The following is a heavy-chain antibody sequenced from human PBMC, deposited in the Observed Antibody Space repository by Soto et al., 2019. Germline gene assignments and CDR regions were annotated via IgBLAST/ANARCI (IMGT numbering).Heavy chain of an antibody. D-gene: IGHD3-22*01. J-gene: IGHJ4*02. CDR1: GFTFSSYA. V-gene: IGHV3-23*01. CDR3: AKADGGKRSSNGYDY. CDR2: ISGSGGST. Sequence: HPGGSLRLSCAASGFTFSSYAMSWVRQAPGKGLEWVSAISGSGGSTYYADSVKGRFTISRDNKNTLYLQMNSLRVEDTAMYYCAKADGGKRSSNGYDYWGQGTLVTVSS.